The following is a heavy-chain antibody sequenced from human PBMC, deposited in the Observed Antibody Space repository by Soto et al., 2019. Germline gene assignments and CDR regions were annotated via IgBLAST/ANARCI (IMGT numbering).Heavy chain of an antibody. D-gene: IGHD5-12*01. CDR1: GGSISSGGYY. CDR3: ARDNRGYSGYDEGYFDY. CDR2: IYYSGST. J-gene: IGHJ4*02. Sequence: QVQLQESGPGLVKPSQTLSLTCTVSGGSISSGGYYWSWIRQHPGKGLEWIGYIYYSGSTYYNPSLKSRVTISVDTSKNQFSLQLSSVTAADTAVYYCARDNRGYSGYDEGYFDYWGQGTLVTVSS. V-gene: IGHV4-31*03.